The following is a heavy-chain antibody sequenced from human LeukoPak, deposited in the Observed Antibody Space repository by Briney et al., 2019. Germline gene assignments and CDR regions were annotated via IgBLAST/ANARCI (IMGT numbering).Heavy chain of an antibody. V-gene: IGHV1-46*01. CDR2: INPTGGST. CDR1: GYTFTSYY. J-gene: IGHJ6*03. CDR3: ARGGGCSGGSCYSVDDYMDV. Sequence: GASVKVSCKAFGYTFTSYYMNWVRQAPGQGLEWMGIINPTGGSTSYAQKFQGRVTMTRDTSTSTVYMELTSLRSDDTAVYYCARGGGCSGGSCYSVDDYMDVWGKGTTVTVSS. D-gene: IGHD2-15*01.